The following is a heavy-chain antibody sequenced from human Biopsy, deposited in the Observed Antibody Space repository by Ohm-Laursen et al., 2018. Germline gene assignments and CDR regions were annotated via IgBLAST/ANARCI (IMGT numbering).Heavy chain of an antibody. CDR3: ARKYSGFDI. CDR2: ITGDGGSI. Sequence: SLRLSCTASGFTFSNYGMTWVRQAPGKGLEWVSSITGDGGSIHYADSVKGRFTISRDNSKNTLYMQMNSLRAEDMAAYYCARKYSGFDIWGQGTMVSVSS. J-gene: IGHJ3*02. V-gene: IGHV3-23*01. CDR1: GFTFSNYG. D-gene: IGHD5-12*01.